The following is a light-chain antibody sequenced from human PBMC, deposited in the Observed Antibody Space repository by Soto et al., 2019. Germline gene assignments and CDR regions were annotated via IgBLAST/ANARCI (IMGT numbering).Light chain of an antibody. CDR1: SSDVGGYDY. J-gene: IGLJ2*01. CDR3: SSYISATTLVV. V-gene: IGLV2-14*03. CDR2: DVT. Sequence: QSVLTQPASVSGSPGQSITIPCTGTSSDVGGYDYVSWYQHHPGKAPKLMIYDVTERPPGVSNRLSGSKSGNTASLTISDLQPEDEADYYCSSYISATTLVVFGGGTKVTVL.